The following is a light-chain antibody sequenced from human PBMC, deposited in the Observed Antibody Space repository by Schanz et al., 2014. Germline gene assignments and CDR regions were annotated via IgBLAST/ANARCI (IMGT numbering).Light chain of an antibody. CDR1: QSVSSSY. Sequence: EIVLTQSPGTLSLSPGERATLSCRASQSVSSSYLAWYQQKPGQTPRLLIYGASSRATGIPDRFSGSGSGTEFTLTISSLQSEDFAVYYCQQYNKGRTFGQGTKVEIK. V-gene: IGKV3-20*01. CDR3: QQYNKGRT. CDR2: GAS. J-gene: IGKJ1*01.